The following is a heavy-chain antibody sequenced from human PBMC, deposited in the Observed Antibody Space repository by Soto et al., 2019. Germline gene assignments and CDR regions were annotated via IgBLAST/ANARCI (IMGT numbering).Heavy chain of an antibody. CDR3: AKGGGDYYDSSGYYTIDY. CDR2: ISGSGGST. V-gene: IGHV3-23*01. J-gene: IGHJ4*02. D-gene: IGHD3-22*01. CDR1: GFTFSSYA. Sequence: GGSLRLSCAASGFTFSSYAMSWVRQAPGKXLEWVSAISGSGGSTYYADSVKGRFTISRDSSKNTLYLQMNSLRAEDTAVYYCAKGGGDYYDSSGYYTIDYWGQGTLVTVSS.